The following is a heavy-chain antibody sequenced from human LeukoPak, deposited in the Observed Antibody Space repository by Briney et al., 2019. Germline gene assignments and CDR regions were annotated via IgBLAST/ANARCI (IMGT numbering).Heavy chain of an antibody. CDR2: INHSGST. Sequence: SETLSLTCAVYGGSFSGYYWSWIRQPPGKGLEWIGEINHSGSTNYNPSLKSRVTISVDTSKNQFSLKLSSVTAADTAVYYCARRILGRFDPWGQGTLVTVSS. J-gene: IGHJ5*02. CDR3: ARRILGRFDP. V-gene: IGHV4-34*01. D-gene: IGHD2-15*01. CDR1: GGSFSGYY.